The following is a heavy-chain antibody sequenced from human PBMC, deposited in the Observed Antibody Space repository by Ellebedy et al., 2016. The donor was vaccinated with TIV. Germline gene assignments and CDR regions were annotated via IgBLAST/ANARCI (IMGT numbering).Heavy chain of an antibody. CDR3: AKELKTMVRGLIIGH. CDR2: IWSDGSYK. V-gene: IGHV3-33*06. J-gene: IGHJ4*02. Sequence: GESLKISCAASGFTFSSYGMHWVRQAPGKGLEWVAVIWSDGSYKYYADSVKGRFTISRDNSKNTLYLQMNSLRAEDTAVYYCAKELKTMVRGLIIGHWGQGTLVTVSS. CDR1: GFTFSSYG. D-gene: IGHD3-10*01.